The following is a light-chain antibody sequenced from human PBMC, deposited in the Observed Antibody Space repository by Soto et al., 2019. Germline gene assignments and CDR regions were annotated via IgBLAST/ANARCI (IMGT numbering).Light chain of an antibody. CDR1: QSVSSY. Sequence: EIVLTQSPATLSLSPGERATLSCRASQSVSSYLAWYQQKLGQAPRLLIYGASTRATDIPDRFSGSGSGTEFTLTISSLQPDDFATYYCQHYNSYSEAFGQGTKVDIK. CDR3: QHYNSYSEA. J-gene: IGKJ1*01. V-gene: IGKV3-15*01. CDR2: GAS.